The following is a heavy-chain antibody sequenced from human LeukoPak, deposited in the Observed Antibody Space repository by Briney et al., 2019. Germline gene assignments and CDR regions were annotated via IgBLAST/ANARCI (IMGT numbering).Heavy chain of an antibody. CDR2: IYHSGST. J-gene: IGHJ3*02. CDR3: ARVQSGRFLEWLSHDAFDI. Sequence: SGTLYLTCAVSGGSISSSNWWSWVRQPPGKGLEWIGEIYHSGSTNYNPSLKSRVTISVDTSKNQFSLKLSSVTAADTAVYYCARVQSGRFLEWLSHDAFDIWGQGTMVTVSS. V-gene: IGHV4-4*02. CDR1: GGSISSSNW. D-gene: IGHD3-3*01.